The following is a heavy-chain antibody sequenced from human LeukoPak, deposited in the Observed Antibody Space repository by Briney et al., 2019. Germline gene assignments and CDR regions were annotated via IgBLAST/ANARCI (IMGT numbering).Heavy chain of an antibody. V-gene: IGHV3-15*07. D-gene: IGHD1-20*01. CDR2: IKSKADGETI. J-gene: IGHJ4*02. Sequence: GGPLRLSCAASGFTFTNAWMNWVRQAPGKGLEWVGRIKSKADGETIDYAAPVKGRFTFSRDDSKNMLYLQMNSLKSEDTAVYYCSTLTSRGLSDSWGQGTLVTVSS. CDR3: STLTSRGLSDS. CDR1: GFTFTNAW.